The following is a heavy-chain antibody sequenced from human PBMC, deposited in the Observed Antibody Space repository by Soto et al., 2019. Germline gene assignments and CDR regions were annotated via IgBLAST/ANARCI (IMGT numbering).Heavy chain of an antibody. J-gene: IGHJ4*02. D-gene: IGHD2-15*01. CDR3: ARGVGCSPPQD. Sequence: ETLSLTCTISVGSISVYYWRWTKQPPVQGLEWSGNIYASRSPYYNPSLKSRVTISADTSKNHISLKLTSPTAADTAVYYCARGVGCSPPQDLGRGTLVTVSS. CDR2: IYASRSP. V-gene: IGHV4-59*01. CDR1: VGSISVYY.